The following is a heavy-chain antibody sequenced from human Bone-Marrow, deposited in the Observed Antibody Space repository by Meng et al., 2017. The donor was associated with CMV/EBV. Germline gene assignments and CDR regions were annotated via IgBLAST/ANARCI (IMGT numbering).Heavy chain of an antibody. CDR3: ARDPGHSSIWYVY. J-gene: IGHJ4*02. CDR1: GGTFSSYA. CDR2: ISAYNGNT. D-gene: IGHD6-13*01. Sequence: ASVKVSCKASGGTFSSYAISWVRQAPGQGLEWMGWISAYNGNTNYAQKLQGRVTMTTDTSTNTAYMEVRSLRSDDTAVYYWARDPGHSSIWYVYWGQGTLVTVSS. V-gene: IGHV1-18*01.